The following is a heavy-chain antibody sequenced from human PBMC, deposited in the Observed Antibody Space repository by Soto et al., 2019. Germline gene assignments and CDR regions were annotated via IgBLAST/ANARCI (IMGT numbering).Heavy chain of an antibody. Sequence: EASVKVSCKASGYTFTSYAMHWVRQAPGQRLEWMGWISPYSGNTHYASKVQGRLTMTTDTSTSTAYMDLGSLTSHDTAVYYCAMVDNYVTPTPQDVWGQGTTVTVSS. CDR3: AMVDNYVTPTPQDV. V-gene: IGHV1-18*01. CDR2: ISPYSGNT. D-gene: IGHD3-16*01. CDR1: GYTFTSYA. J-gene: IGHJ6*02.